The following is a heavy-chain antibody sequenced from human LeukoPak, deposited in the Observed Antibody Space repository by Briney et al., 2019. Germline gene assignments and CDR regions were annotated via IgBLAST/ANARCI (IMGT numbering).Heavy chain of an antibody. CDR3: TRGNSNFDY. CDR2: IHRNGGRT. CDR1: GFTSDDYG. D-gene: IGHD1-7*01. V-gene: IGHV3-20*01. Sequence: PGGSLRLSCAASGFTSDDYGMSWVRQVPGKGLEWVSGIHRNGGRTSYAASVKGRFTISRDNAKNSLYLQMHSLRVEDTGIYHCTRGNSNFDYWGQGTLVTVSS. J-gene: IGHJ4*02.